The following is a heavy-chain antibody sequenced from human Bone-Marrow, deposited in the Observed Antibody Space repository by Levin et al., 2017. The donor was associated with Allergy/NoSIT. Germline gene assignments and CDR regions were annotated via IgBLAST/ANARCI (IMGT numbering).Heavy chain of an antibody. CDR2: ITPVFGKT. Sequence: SVKVSCKASGGSFISYAFSWVRQAPGQSLEWMGGITPVFGKTNYAQKLQGRVTITADESTSTVYMELSSLRSEDTGIYYCARDPGISVAGIGGFDYWGQGTLVTVS. V-gene: IGHV1-69*13. J-gene: IGHJ4*02. CDR1: GGSFISYA. D-gene: IGHD6-19*01. CDR3: ARDPGISVAGIGGFDY.